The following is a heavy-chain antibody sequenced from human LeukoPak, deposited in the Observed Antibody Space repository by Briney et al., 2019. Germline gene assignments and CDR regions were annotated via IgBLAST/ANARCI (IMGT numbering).Heavy chain of an antibody. V-gene: IGHV4-39*07. CDR2: IYYSGST. D-gene: IGHD2-21*02. J-gene: IGHJ4*02. CDR3: ARFAYCGGHCWYYFDY. Sequence: SETLSLTCTVSGGSISSSSYHWGWIRQPAGKGLEWIGNIYYSGSTYYNPSLKSRVTISVDTSKNQFSLKLSSVTAADTAVYYCARFAYCGGHCWYYFDYWGQGSLVTVSS. CDR1: GGSISSSSYH.